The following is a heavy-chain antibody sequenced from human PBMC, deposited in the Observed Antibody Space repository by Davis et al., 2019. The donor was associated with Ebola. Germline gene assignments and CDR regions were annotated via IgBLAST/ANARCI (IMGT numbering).Heavy chain of an antibody. CDR3: ASMIVDYFDY. J-gene: IGHJ4*02. CDR1: GGSISSGGYY. Sequence: SETLSLTCTVSGGSISSGGYYWSWIRQHPGKGLEWIGYIYYSGSTYYNPSLKSRVTISVDTSKNQFSLKLSSVTAADTAVYYCASMIVDYFDYWGQGTLVTVSS. CDR2: IYYSGST. V-gene: IGHV4-31*03. D-gene: IGHD3-22*01.